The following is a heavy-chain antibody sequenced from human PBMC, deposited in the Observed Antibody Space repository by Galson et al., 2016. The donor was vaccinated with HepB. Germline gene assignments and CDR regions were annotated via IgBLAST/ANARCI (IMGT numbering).Heavy chain of an antibody. Sequence: SLRLSCAASGFTFSSYNMNWVRQAPGKGLEWVSGISGSSSTIYYAESVKGRFTNSRDNAKNSLYLQMNSLRAEDTAVYYCARGRYYNGMDVWGQGTTVTVSS. V-gene: IGHV3-48*04. CDR3: ARGRYYNGMDV. CDR1: GFTFSSYN. CDR2: ISGSSSTI. J-gene: IGHJ6*02.